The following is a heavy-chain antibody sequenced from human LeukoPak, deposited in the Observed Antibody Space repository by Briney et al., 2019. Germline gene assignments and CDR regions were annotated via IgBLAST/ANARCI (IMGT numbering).Heavy chain of an antibody. CDR3: ARGNRYGDLFDY. J-gene: IGHJ4*02. V-gene: IGHV1-8*01. CDR2: MNPNSGNT. D-gene: IGHD4-17*01. Sequence: GASVKVSCKAFGYTFTSYDINWVRQATGQGLEWMGWMNPNSGNTGYAQKFQGRVTMTRNTSISTAYMELSSLRSEDTAVYYCARGNRYGDLFDYWGQGTLVTVSS. CDR1: GYTFTSYD.